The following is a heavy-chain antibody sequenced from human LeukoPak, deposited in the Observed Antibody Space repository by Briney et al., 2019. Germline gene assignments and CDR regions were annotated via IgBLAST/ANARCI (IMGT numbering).Heavy chain of an antibody. V-gene: IGHV4-31*03. D-gene: IGHD2-2*01. CDR3: ARLAVPAALFDP. Sequence: PSETLSLTCTVSGGSISGGGYYWRWIRQHPGKSLEWIGYIYYSGSTYYNPSLKSRVTISVDTSKNQFSLKLSSVTAADTAVYYCARLAVPAALFDPWGQGTLVTVSS. CDR2: IYYSGST. J-gene: IGHJ5*02. CDR1: GGSISGGGYY.